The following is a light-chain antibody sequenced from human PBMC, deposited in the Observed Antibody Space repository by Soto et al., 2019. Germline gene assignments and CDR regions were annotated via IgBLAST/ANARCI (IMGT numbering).Light chain of an antibody. J-gene: IGLJ2*01. V-gene: IGLV2-11*01. CDR2: DVT. CDR1: SSDVGGYNY. Sequence: QSALTQPRSVSGSPGQSVTISCTGTSSDVGGYNYVSWFQHHPGEAPKLMIYDVTKRPSGVPDRFSGSKSGNTASLTISGLQAEDEADYYCCSYAGRYTFLFGGGTKVTVL. CDR3: CSYAGRYTFL.